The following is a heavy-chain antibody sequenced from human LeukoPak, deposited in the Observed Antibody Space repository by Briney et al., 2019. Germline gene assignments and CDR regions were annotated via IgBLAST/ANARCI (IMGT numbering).Heavy chain of an antibody. Sequence: GGSLRLSCAASGFTFSSYSMSWVCQAPGKGLEWVSSISSSSSYIYYADSVKGRFTISRDNAKNSLYLQMNSLRAEDTAVYYCARGQYSSSSYFDYWGQGTLVTVSS. J-gene: IGHJ4*02. CDR2: ISSSSSYI. V-gene: IGHV3-21*01. CDR1: GFTFSSYS. D-gene: IGHD6-13*01. CDR3: ARGQYSSSSYFDY.